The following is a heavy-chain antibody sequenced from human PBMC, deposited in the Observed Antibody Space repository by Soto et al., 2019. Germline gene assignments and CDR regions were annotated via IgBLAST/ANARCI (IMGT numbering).Heavy chain of an antibody. Sequence: QLQLQESGSGLVKPSQTLSLPCAVSGASISSGGYSCNWIRQPPGKGLEGIGYIYHSGNTYYNPSLKSRVTISVDRSKNQFSLKLSSVTAADTAVYYGARGMTTVTTFDYWGQGTLVTVSS. CDR2: IYHSGNT. V-gene: IGHV4-30-2*01. D-gene: IGHD4-17*01. CDR3: ARGMTTVTTFDY. CDR1: GASISSGGYS. J-gene: IGHJ4*02.